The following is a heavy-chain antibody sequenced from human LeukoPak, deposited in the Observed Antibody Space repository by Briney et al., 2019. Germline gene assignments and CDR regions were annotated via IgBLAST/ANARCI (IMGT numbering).Heavy chain of an antibody. CDR1: GGSISSYY. V-gene: IGHV4-59*01. CDR2: IYYSGST. Sequence: SETLSLTCTVSGGSISSYYWSWIRQPPEKGLEWIGYIYYSGSTNYNPSLKSRVTISVDTSKNQFSLKLSSVTAADTAVYYCARGERGGAFTWFDPWGQGTLVTVSS. CDR3: ARGERGGAFTWFDP. D-gene: IGHD2-21*01. J-gene: IGHJ5*02.